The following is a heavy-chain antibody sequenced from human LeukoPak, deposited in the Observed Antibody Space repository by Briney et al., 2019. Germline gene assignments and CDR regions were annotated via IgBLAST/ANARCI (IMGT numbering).Heavy chain of an antibody. V-gene: IGHV4-38-2*02. CDR3: ARGAVPVARTDY. CDR1: NFSISSGHY. Sequence: SETLSLTCTVSNFSISSGHYWGWIRQLPGKGLEWIGGIYHSGTTYYNPSLKSRVSISVDTSRNQFSLKLTSVSAADTALYYCARGAVPVARTDYWGQGTLVTVSS. CDR2: IYHSGTT. J-gene: IGHJ4*02.